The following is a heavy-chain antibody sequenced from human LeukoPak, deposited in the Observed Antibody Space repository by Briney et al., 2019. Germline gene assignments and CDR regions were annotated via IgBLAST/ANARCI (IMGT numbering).Heavy chain of an antibody. CDR2: ISAYNGNT. D-gene: IGHD3-10*01. CDR3: AGVSGSYPLYYYYGMDV. CDR1: GYTFTSYG. V-gene: IGHV1-18*01. Sequence: ASVKVSCKASGYTFTSYGISWVRQAPGQGLEWMGWISAYNGNTNYAQKLQGRVTMTTDTSTSTAYMELRSLRSDDTAVYYCAGVSGSYPLYYYYGMDVWGQGTTVTVSS. J-gene: IGHJ6*02.